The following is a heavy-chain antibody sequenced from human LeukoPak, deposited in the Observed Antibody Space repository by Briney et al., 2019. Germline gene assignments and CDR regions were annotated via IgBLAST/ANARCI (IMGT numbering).Heavy chain of an antibody. V-gene: IGHV4-38-2*02. Sequence: SETLSLTCTVSGYSISSGYYWGWIRQPPGKGLKWIGSIYHSGSTYYNPSLKSRVTISVDTSKNQFSLKLSSVTAADTAVYYCARAGYCSSTSCYADYYYYMDVWGKGTTVTVSS. CDR1: GYSISSGYY. D-gene: IGHD2-2*01. J-gene: IGHJ6*03. CDR2: IYHSGST. CDR3: ARAGYCSSTSCYADYYYYMDV.